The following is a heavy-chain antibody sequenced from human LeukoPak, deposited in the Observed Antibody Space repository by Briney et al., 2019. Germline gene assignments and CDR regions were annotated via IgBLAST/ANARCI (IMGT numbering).Heavy chain of an antibody. D-gene: IGHD7-27*01. V-gene: IGHV4-59*10. CDR1: GGSFSGYY. CDR2: IYTSGST. Sequence: SETLSLTCAVYGGSFSGYYWSWIRQPAGKGLEWIGRIYTSGSTNYNPSLKSRVTMSVDTSKNQFSLKLSSVTAADTAVYYCARVNWDPYYYYYYMDVWGKGTTVTISS. J-gene: IGHJ6*03. CDR3: ARVNWDPYYYYYYMDV.